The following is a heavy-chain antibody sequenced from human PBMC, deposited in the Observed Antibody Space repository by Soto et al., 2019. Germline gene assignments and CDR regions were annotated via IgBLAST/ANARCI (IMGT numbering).Heavy chain of an antibody. D-gene: IGHD6-19*01. CDR1: GFTVSSNY. CDR3: ARDRIAVAGDWYFDL. J-gene: IGHJ2*01. V-gene: IGHV3-53*01. Sequence: EVQLVESGGGLIQPGGSLRLSCAASGFTVSSNYMSWVRQAPGKGLEWVSVIYSGGSTYYADSVKGRFTISRDNSKNTLYVQMNSLRAEDTAVYYCARDRIAVAGDWYFDLWGRGTLVTVSS. CDR2: IYSGGST.